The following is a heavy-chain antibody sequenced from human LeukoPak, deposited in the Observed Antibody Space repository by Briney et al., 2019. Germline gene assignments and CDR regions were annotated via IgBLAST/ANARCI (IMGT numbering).Heavy chain of an antibody. CDR1: GYTLTGYY. D-gene: IGHD6-6*01. J-gene: IGHJ4*02. Sequence: ASVKVSCKASGYTLTGYYIHWVRQAPGQGLEWMGWIDPDSGATNYAQKFQGRVTMTRDTSITTAYMDLSRLTSDDTAVYYCARARVSSSSVVTFWGQGTLVTVSS. CDR2: IDPDSGAT. V-gene: IGHV1-2*02. CDR3: ARARVSSSSVVTF.